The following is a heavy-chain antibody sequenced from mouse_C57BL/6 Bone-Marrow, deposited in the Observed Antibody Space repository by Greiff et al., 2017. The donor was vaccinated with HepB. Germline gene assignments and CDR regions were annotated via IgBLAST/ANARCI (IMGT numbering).Heavy chain of an antibody. J-gene: IGHJ2*01. CDR3: ARWGSH. Sequence: DVMLVESGGGLVKPGGSLKLSCAASGFTFSDYGMHWVRQAPEKGLDWVAYISSGSSTIYYADTVKGRFTISRDNAKNTLFLQMTSLRSEDTAMYYCARWGSHWGQGTTLTVSS. V-gene: IGHV5-17*01. CDR2: ISSGSSTI. CDR1: GFTFSDYG.